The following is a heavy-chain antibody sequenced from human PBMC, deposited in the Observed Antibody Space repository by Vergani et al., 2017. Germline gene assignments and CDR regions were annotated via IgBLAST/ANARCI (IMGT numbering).Heavy chain of an antibody. V-gene: IGHV1-2*06. D-gene: IGHD3-3*01. CDR3: ARATIFGVGYPADY. CDR2: INPNSGGT. Sequence: QVQLVQSGAEVKKPGASVKVSCKASGYTFTGYYMHWVRQAPGQGLEWRGRINPNSGGTNYAQKFQGRVTMTRDTSLSTAYMELSRLRSDDTAVYYWARATIFGVGYPADYWGQGTLVTVSS. J-gene: IGHJ4*02. CDR1: GYTFTGYY.